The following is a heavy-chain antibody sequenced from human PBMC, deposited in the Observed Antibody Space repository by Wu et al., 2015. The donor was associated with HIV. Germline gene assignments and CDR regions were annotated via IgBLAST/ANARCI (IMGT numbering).Heavy chain of an antibody. CDR3: LCERGIYYYWDPGYFDF. CDR1: GYNFDGFG. D-gene: IGHD3-22*01. Sequence: QVKLVQSGIEVKKSGASMKVSCKASGYNFDGFGIVWVRQAPGQGLEWMGWISQWEQNKLYGQKFRDRLALSADHITGTAFLEKLRNLTPLTTRGHLFLCERGIYYYWDPGYFDFWGQRERQXPSP. J-gene: IGHJ4*02. CDR2: ISQWEQNK. V-gene: IGHV1-18*01.